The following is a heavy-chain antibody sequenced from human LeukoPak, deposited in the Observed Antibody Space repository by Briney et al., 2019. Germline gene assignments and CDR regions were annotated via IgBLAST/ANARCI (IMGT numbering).Heavy chain of an antibody. D-gene: IGHD1-26*01. Sequence: GGSQRLSYAASGFSFHKYSLYWVRQAPGRGLEWVSDISWDSGSIGYADSVQDRFTISRDNAKNSLYLQMNSLRPEDTGLYYCAKDTVEMGLGYGMDVWGQGTTVTVSS. CDR2: ISWDSGSI. J-gene: IGHJ6*02. CDR1: GFSFHKYS. CDR3: AKDTVEMGLGYGMDV. V-gene: IGHV3-9*01.